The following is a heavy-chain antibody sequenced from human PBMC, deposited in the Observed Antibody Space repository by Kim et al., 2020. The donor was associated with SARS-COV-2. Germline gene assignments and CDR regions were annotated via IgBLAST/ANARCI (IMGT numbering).Heavy chain of an antibody. Sequence: NYEQKYRGRVTITADEATKTAYMELSGLKHEDTAVYYCARGQGSGSYYNDYWGQGTLVTVSS. J-gene: IGHJ4*02. D-gene: IGHD3-10*01. V-gene: IGHV1-69*01. CDR3: ARGQGSGSYYNDY.